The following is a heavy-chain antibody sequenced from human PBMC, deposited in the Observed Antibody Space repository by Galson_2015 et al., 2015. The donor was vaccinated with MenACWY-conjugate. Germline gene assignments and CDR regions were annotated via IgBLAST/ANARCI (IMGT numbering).Heavy chain of an antibody. CDR2: IYYSGST. Sequence: SETLSLTCTVSGGSISSYYWSWIRQPPGKGLEWIGYIYYSGSTNYNPSLKSRVTISVDTSKNQFSLKLGSVTAADTAVYYCARSHSRTTVWNYWGQGTLVTVSS. D-gene: IGHD4-17*01. V-gene: IGHV4-59*01. CDR1: GGSISSYY. CDR3: ARSHSRTTVWNY. J-gene: IGHJ4*02.